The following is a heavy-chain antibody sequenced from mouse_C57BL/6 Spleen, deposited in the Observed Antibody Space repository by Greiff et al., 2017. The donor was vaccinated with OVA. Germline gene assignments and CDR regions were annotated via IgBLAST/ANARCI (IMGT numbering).Heavy chain of an antibody. CDR1: GYSFTGYY. CDR2: INPSTGGT. V-gene: IGHV1-42*01. CDR3: ARGYYYGSSYYAMDY. D-gene: IGHD1-1*01. Sequence: EVQRVESGPELVKPGASVKISCKASGYSFTGYYMNWVKQSPEKSLEWIGEINPSTGGTTYNQKFKAKATLTVDKSSSTAYMQLKSLTSEDSAVYYCARGYYYGSSYYAMDYWGQGTSVTVSS. J-gene: IGHJ4*01.